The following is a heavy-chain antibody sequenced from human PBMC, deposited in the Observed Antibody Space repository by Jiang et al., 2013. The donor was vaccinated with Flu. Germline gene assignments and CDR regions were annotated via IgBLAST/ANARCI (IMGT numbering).Heavy chain of an antibody. D-gene: IGHD1-26*01. Sequence: LLKPSETLSLTCTVSGGSISGYYWSWIRQPPGKGLECIGYIYHTGSTNYNPSLKSRVTISVDTSRNQFSLKLSSVTAADTAIYYCARRVGYLSGSYYSYYFDSWGQGTLVTVSS. J-gene: IGHJ4*02. CDR2: IYHTGST. CDR1: GGSISGYY. V-gene: IGHV4-59*01. CDR3: ARRVGYLSGSYYSYYFDS.